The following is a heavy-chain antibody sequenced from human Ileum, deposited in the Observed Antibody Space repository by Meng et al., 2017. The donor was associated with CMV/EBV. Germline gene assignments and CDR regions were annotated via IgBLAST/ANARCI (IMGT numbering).Heavy chain of an antibody. D-gene: IGHD7-27*01. V-gene: IGHV3-53*01. CDR1: GFSVRNYY. CDR2: IYSSGTV. CDR3: AREAGDRFGSLDY. J-gene: IGHJ4*02. Sequence: GGSLRLSCAASGFSVRNYYMTWVRQAPGKGLQWVSVIYSSGTVFYTGSVKGRFAISRDDSKNTVYLQMNSLRGDDTAVYYCAREAGDRFGSLDYWGQGALVTVSS.